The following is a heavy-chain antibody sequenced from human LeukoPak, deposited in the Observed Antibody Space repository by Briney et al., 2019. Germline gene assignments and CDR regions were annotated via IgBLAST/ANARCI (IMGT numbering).Heavy chain of an antibody. Sequence: SETLSLTCAVYGGSFSGYYLSWIRQPRGKGLEWIGEINHSGSTNYNPSLKSRVTISVDTSKNQFSLKLTSVTAADTAVYYCARGGGYNWFDPWGQGTLVTVSS. CDR3: ARGGGYNWFDP. J-gene: IGHJ5*02. V-gene: IGHV4-34*01. CDR2: INHSGST. CDR1: GGSFSGYY.